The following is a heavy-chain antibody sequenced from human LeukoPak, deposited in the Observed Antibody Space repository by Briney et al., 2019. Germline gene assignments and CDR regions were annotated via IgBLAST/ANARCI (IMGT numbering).Heavy chain of an antibody. Sequence: SGGSLRLSCAASGFTFSSYAMSWVRQAPGKGREGVSAISGSGGSTYYADSVKGRFTISRDNSKNTLYLQMNSLRAEDTAVYYCAHLVWEYVGGLDVWGQGTTVTVSS. CDR1: GFTFSSYA. V-gene: IGHV3-23*01. J-gene: IGHJ6*02. CDR2: ISGSGGST. D-gene: IGHD1-26*01. CDR3: AHLVWEYVGGLDV.